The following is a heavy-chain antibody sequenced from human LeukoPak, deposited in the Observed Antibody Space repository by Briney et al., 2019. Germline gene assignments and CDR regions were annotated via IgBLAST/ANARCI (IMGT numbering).Heavy chain of an antibody. CDR2: IKSKTDGGTS. Sequence: GGSLRLSCAASGFTFTNAWMYWVRQAPGKGLEWVGRIKSKTDGGTSDYAAPVTGRFTISRDDSKSTRYLEMNSLKTEDTGVYYCSTLWYGAWGQGTLVTVSS. CDR1: GFTFTNAW. J-gene: IGHJ5*02. V-gene: IGHV3-15*01. D-gene: IGHD3-10*01. CDR3: STLWYGA.